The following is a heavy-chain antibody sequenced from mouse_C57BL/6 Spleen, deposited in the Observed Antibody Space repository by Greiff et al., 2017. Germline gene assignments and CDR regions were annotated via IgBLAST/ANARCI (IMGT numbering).Heavy chain of an antibody. J-gene: IGHJ2*01. V-gene: IGHV1-82*01. CDR2: IYPGDGDT. D-gene: IGHD1-1*01. CDR1: GYAFSSSW. CDR3: ASSMTTVVASYFEY. Sequence: VQLQQSGPELVKPGASVKISCKASGYAFSSSWMNWVKQRPGQGLEWIGRIYPGDGDTNYNGKFKGKATLTADKSSSTAYMQLSSLTSEDSAIYFCASSMTTVVASYFEYWGQGTTLTVAS.